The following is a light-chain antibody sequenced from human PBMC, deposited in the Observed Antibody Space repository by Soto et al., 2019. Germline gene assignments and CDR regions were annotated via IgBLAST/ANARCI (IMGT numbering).Light chain of an antibody. CDR3: QQYNTWPPWT. Sequence: EIVMTQSPATLSVSPGERATLSCRASQGISSNLAWYQQKLGQAPRLLIYGASTRATGIPARFSGSGSGTEFTLTIRSLQSEDFAVYYCQQYNTWPPWTFGQGTKVEIK. V-gene: IGKV3-15*01. CDR1: QGISSN. J-gene: IGKJ1*01. CDR2: GAS.